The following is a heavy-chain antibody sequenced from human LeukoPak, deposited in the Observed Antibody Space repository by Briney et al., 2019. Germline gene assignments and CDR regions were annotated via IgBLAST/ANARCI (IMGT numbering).Heavy chain of an antibody. CDR3: ATYSSGRVYFDY. D-gene: IGHD6-19*01. V-gene: IGHV4-4*02. CDR2: IYHSGGT. CDR1: GGSISSSNW. J-gene: IGHJ4*02. Sequence: SETLSLTCAVSGGSISSSNWWSWVRQPPGKGLEWIGEIYHSGGTYYNPSLKSRVTISVDTSKNQFSLKLSSVTAADTAVYYCATYSSGRVYFDYRGQGTLVTVSS.